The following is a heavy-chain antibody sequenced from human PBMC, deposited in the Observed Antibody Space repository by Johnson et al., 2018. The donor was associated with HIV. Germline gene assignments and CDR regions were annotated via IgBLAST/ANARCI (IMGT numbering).Heavy chain of an antibody. D-gene: IGHD4-23*01. V-gene: IGHV3-66*02. CDR1: GFSVSSYY. CDR2: LFSGGTT. J-gene: IGHJ3*02. CDR3: ASDGNYGGKGNDAFDI. Sequence: VQLVESGGGLVQPGGSLRLSCAASGFSVSSYYMSWVRQAPGKGLEWVSVLFSGGTTYYADSVKGRFTISRDNSKNTLYLQMNSLRAEDTAVYYCASDGNYGGKGNDAFDIWGQGTMVTVSS.